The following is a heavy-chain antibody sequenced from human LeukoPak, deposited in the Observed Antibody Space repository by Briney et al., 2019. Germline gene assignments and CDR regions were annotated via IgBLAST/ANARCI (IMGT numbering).Heavy chain of an antibody. CDR2: ISYDGSNK. CDR3: ARVASSTVTLYYFDY. J-gene: IGHJ4*02. CDR1: GFTFSSYA. Sequence: GGSLRLSCAASGFTFSSYAMHWVRQAPGKGLEWVAVISYDGSNKYYADSVKGRFTISRDNSKNTLYLQMNSLRAEDTAVYYCARVASSTVTLYYFDYWGQGTLVTVSP. V-gene: IGHV3-30-3*01. D-gene: IGHD4-17*01.